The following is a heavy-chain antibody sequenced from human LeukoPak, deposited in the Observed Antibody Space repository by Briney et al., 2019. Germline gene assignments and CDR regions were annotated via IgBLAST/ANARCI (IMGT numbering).Heavy chain of an antibody. V-gene: IGHV3-15*01. Sequence: GGSLRLSCAASGFTFSNAWMSWVRQAPGKGLEWVGRIKSKTDGGTTDYAAPVKGRFTISRDDSKNTLYLQMNSLRAEDTAVYYCARGINSSSAFDIWGQGTMVTVSS. CDR3: ARGINSSSAFDI. CDR2: IKSKTDGGTT. CDR1: GFTFSNAW. J-gene: IGHJ3*02. D-gene: IGHD5-18*01.